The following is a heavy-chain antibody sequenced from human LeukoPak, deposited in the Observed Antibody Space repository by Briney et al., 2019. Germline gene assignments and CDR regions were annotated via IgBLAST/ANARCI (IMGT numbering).Heavy chain of an antibody. J-gene: IGHJ4*02. D-gene: IGHD5-12*01. CDR3: AKGAYDYIEIGYFDS. CDR2: LIGSSGST. CDR1: GFTVSSDY. Sequence: GGSLRLSCAASGFTVSSDYMSWVRQAPGKGLEWVSVLIGSSGSTDYADSVKGRFTISRDNSKNTLFLQMNSLRAEDTAIYYCAKGAYDYIEIGYFDSWGQGTLVTVP. V-gene: IGHV3-23*01.